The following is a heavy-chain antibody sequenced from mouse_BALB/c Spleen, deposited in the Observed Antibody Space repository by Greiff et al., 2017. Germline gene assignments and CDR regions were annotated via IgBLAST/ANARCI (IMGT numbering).Heavy chain of an antibody. D-gene: IGHD1-2*01. CDR1: GFTFSNYW. V-gene: IGHV6-6*02. J-gene: IGHJ4*01. Sequence: EVKVEESGGGLVQPGGSMKLSCVASGFTFSNYWMNWVRQSPEKGLEWVAEIRLKSNNYATHYAESVKGRFTISRDDSKSSVYLQMNNLRAEDTGIYYCTSFITTAGYAMDYWGQGTSVTVSS. CDR2: IRLKSNNYAT. CDR3: TSFITTAGYAMDY.